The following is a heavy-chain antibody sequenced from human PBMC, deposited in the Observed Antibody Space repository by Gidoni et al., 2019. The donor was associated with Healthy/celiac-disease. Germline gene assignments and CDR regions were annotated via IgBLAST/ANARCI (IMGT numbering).Heavy chain of an antibody. CDR3: ARDLTMIPYWYCDL. CDR2: IYTSGST. J-gene: IGHJ2*01. CDR1: GGSISSYY. V-gene: IGHV4-4*07. Sequence: SGGSISSYYWSWIRQPAGKGLEWIGRIYTSGSTNYNPSLKSRVTMSVDTSKNQFYLKLSSVTAADTAVYYCARDLTMIPYWYCDLWGRGTLVTVSS. D-gene: IGHD3-22*01.